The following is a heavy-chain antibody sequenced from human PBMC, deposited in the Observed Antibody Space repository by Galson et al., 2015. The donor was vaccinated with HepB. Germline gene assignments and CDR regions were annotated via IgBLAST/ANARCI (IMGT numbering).Heavy chain of an antibody. CDR3: ARDEDSSGYSVDY. CDR1: GDSVSSNSAA. D-gene: IGHD3-22*01. V-gene: IGHV6-1*01. Sequence: CAISGDSVSSNSAAWNWIRQSPSRGLEWLGRTYYRSKWYYDYAESVRSRILINPDTSKNQFFLQLNSVTPDDTAVYFCARDEDSSGYSVDYWGQGTVVTVSS. J-gene: IGHJ4*02. CDR2: TYYRSKWYY.